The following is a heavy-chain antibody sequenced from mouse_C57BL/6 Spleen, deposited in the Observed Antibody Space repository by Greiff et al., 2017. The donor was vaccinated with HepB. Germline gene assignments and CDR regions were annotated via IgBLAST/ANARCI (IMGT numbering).Heavy chain of an antibody. CDR1: GYSITSGYY. CDR2: ISYDGSN. CDR3: AIIYYDYDEYFDV. V-gene: IGHV3-6*01. D-gene: IGHD2-4*01. Sequence: ESGPGLVKPSQSLSLTCSVTGYSITSGYYWNWIRQFPGNKLEWMGYISYDGSNNYNPSLKNRISITRDTSKNQFFLKLNSVTTEDTATYYCAIIYYDYDEYFDVWGTGTTVTVSS. J-gene: IGHJ1*03.